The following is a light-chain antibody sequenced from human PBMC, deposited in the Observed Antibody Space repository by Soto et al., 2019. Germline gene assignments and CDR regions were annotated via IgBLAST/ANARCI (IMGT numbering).Light chain of an antibody. CDR1: QNIKGW. J-gene: IGKJ1*01. CDR3: QQYISTRT. CDR2: GAS. Sequence: DVQMTQSPATLSASIGDRVTITCRAGQNIKGWLAWYQQKPGKAPNLLIYGASTLESGVPSRFSGSGYGTEFTLIISSLQPDDSGTYYCQQYISTRTFVQGTKVEVK. V-gene: IGKV1-5*03.